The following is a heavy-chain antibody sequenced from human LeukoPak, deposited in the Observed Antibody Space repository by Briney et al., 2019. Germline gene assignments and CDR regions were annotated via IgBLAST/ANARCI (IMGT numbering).Heavy chain of an antibody. V-gene: IGHV3-21*01. Sequence: GGSLRLSCAASGFTFSSYSMNWVRQAPGKGLEWVSSISSSSSYIYYADSVKGRFTISRDNAKNSLYLQMNSLRAEDTAVYYCARDLRPSFVFAAFDIWGQGTMVTVSS. CDR2: ISSSSSYI. CDR3: ARDLRPSFVFAAFDI. D-gene: IGHD3-10*01. CDR1: GFTFSSYS. J-gene: IGHJ3*02.